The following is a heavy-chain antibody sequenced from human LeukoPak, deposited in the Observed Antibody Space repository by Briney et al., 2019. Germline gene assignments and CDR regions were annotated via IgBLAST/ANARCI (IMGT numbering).Heavy chain of an antibody. V-gene: IGHV3-11*01. CDR2: ISSSGSTI. Sequence: GGSLRLSCAASGFTFSDHYMSWIRQAPGKGLEWVSYISSSGSTIYYADSVKGRFTISRDNAKNSLYLQMNSLRAEDTAVYYCARVGVGITMIVVVIEYYFDYWGQGTLVTVSS. CDR3: ARVGVGITMIVVVIEYYFDY. J-gene: IGHJ4*02. CDR1: GFTFSDHY. D-gene: IGHD3-22*01.